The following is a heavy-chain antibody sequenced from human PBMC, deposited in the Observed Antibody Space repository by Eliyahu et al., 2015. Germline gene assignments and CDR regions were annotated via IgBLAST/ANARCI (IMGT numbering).Heavy chain of an antibody. V-gene: IGHV3-48*02. CDR1: GFTFTTYD. J-gene: IGHJ4*02. CDR3: VSHCSGNNCYEY. CDR2: ISSSSSTI. D-gene: IGHD2-15*01. Sequence: EVQLVESGGGPVQRGGSLRLSCAASGFTFTTYDMNWVRQAPGKGLEWVSYISSSSSTIYYADSVKGRFTISRDNAKNSLDLQMNSLRDEDTAMYYCVSHCSGNNCYEYWGQGTLVTVSS.